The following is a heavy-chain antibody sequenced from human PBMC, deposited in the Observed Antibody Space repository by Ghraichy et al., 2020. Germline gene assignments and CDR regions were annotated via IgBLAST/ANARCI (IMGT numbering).Heavy chain of an antibody. CDR2: IRSKTNSYAT. Sequence: GESLRLSCAASGFTSSGSAMHWVRQASGKGLEWVGRIRSKTNSYATTYGASVKGRFTISRDDAKNTAYLQMNSLKTEDTAVYYCTRHPSSGSSTSSGFDYWGQGILVTVSS. D-gene: IGHD2-15*01. CDR3: TRHPSSGSSTSSGFDY. V-gene: IGHV3-73*01. CDR1: GFTSSGSA. J-gene: IGHJ4*02.